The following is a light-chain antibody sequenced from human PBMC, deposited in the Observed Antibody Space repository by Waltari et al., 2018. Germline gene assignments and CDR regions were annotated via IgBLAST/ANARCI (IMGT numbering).Light chain of an antibody. CDR3: SSYTSSSTLV. V-gene: IGLV2-14*03. Sequence: QSALTQPASVSGSPGQSITIPCTGTSSDVGGYNYVPWYQQHPGKAPNLMIYDVSNRPSGFSNRFSGSKSGNTASLTISGLQAEDEGDYYCSSYTSSSTLVFGGGTKLTVL. CDR1: SSDVGGYNY. CDR2: DVS. J-gene: IGLJ2*01.